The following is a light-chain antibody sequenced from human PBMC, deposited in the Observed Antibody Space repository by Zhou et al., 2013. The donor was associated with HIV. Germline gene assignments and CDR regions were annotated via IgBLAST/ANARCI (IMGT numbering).Light chain of an antibody. CDR1: QGINNY. J-gene: IGKJ4*01. V-gene: IGKV3-11*01. Sequence: EIVLTQSPATLSLSPGERATLSCRASQGINNYLAWYQQKPGQAPRLLIYDAFYRATGIPARFSGSGSGTDFTLTISSLEPEDFAVYYCQQRTNWLTFGGGTKVEIK. CDR2: DAF. CDR3: QQRTNWLT.